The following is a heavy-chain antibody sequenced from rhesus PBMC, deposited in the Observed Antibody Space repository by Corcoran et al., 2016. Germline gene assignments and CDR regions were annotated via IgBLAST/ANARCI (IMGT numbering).Heavy chain of an antibody. V-gene: IGHV3S5*01. CDR2: FSYTGGST. CDR1: GFTFSSYG. Sequence: EVQLVETGGGWVQPGGSLRLSCAASGFTFSSYGMSWVRQAPGKGLEWGSVFSYTGGSTYYADSVKGRFTISRDNSKNTLSLQMNSLRTEDTAVYYCAKGGIFCTGSGGCNDYWGQGVLVTVSS. J-gene: IGHJ4*01. CDR3: AKGGIFCTGSGGCNDY. D-gene: IGHD2-21*01.